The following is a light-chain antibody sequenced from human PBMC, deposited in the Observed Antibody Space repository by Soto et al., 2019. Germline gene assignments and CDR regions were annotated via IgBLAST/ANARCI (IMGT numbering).Light chain of an antibody. Sequence: VVMTQSPRTLSFSPGERATLSCRASQNVNNNYVAWYQQKPGQAPSLLIYGASDRATGVPDRFSGSGSGKDFTLTISRLEPEDFAVYYCQQHGTSITFGGGTRVENK. V-gene: IGKV3-20*01. J-gene: IGKJ4*01. CDR2: GAS. CDR1: QNVNNNY. CDR3: QQHGTSIT.